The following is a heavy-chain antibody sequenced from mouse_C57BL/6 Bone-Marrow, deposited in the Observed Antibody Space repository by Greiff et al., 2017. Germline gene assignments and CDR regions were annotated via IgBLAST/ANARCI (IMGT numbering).Heavy chain of an antibody. CDR3: ASWETLYGSTIDY. J-gene: IGHJ2*01. CDR1: GYTFTSYG. D-gene: IGHD1-1*01. Sequence: VKLQQSGAELARPGASVKLSCKASGYTFTSYGISWVKQRPGQGLEWIGEIYPRSGNTYYNEKFKGKATLTADKSSSTAYMEHRSLTAEDSAVYFGASWETLYGSTIDYWGQGTTVTVAS. V-gene: IGHV1-81*01. CDR2: IYPRSGNT.